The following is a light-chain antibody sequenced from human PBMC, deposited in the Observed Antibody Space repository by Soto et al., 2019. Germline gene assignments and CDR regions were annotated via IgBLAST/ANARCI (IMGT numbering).Light chain of an antibody. CDR2: EGS. CDR1: NSDVGTYEL. Sequence: QSALTQPASVSGSPGQSISISCTGTNSDVGTYELVSWYQQHPGRAPKLMIYEGSKRPSGVSNRFSGSKSGDTASLTISGLQADDEADYYCSSYTTSSALQVFGTGTKLTVL. CDR3: SSYTTSSALQV. V-gene: IGLV2-14*02. J-gene: IGLJ1*01.